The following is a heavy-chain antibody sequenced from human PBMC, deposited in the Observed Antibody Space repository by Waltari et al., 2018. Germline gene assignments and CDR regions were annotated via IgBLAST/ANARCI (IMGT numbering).Heavy chain of an antibody. CDR1: GFTFSSYA. Sequence: EVQLLESGGGLVQPGGSLRLSCAASGFTFSSYAMSWVRQAPGKGREWVSAISGSGGSTYYADAVKGRFTISRDNSKNTLYLQMNSLRAEDTAVYYCAKGSGSSGSFDYWGQGTLVTVSS. CDR2: ISGSGGST. J-gene: IGHJ4*02. D-gene: IGHD6-19*01. V-gene: IGHV3-23*01. CDR3: AKGSGSSGSFDY.